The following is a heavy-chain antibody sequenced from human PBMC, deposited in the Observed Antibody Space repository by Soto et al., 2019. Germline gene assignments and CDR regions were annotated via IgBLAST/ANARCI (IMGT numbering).Heavy chain of an antibody. CDR3: ARSVDP. CDR2: IYYSGST. CDR1: RSSISSGGYF. Sequence: SQTLSLTCTVARSSISSGGYFLSWIRQHPRKGLEWIGYIYYSGSTYYNPSLKSRVAISVDTSKNQFSLKMSTLTAADTAVYECARSVDPWGKG. V-gene: IGHV4-31*03. J-gene: IGHJ5*02.